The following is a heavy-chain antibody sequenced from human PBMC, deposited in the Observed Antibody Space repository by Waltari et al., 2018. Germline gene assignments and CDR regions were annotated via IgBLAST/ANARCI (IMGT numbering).Heavy chain of an antibody. Sequence: QVQLQESGPELVRPSDTLSLTRAVSDSSITTDYYWGWIRQSPGKGLEWIGSSYHTGSAYYNPSLRSRVAISVDTSKNQFSLTLNSVTAADTAVYYCARVTTVRLFDYWGQGILVTVSS. J-gene: IGHJ4*02. CDR2: SYHTGSA. D-gene: IGHD4-4*01. CDR1: DSSITTDYY. CDR3: ARVTTVRLFDY. V-gene: IGHV4-38-2*01.